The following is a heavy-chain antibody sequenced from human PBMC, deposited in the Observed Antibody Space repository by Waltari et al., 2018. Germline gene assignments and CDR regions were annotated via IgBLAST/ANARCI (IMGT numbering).Heavy chain of an antibody. Sequence: VQLVESGGGLVQPGGSLRLSCAVSGFTFSISGMTWVRQTPLKGLEWVAFISSSSFDTYYADSVKGRFTISRDNAKNSLYLQMTSLRAEDTAIYYCARAYYDEGGYYFDYWGQGTLVTVSS. J-gene: IGHJ4*02. CDR3: ARAYYDEGGYYFDY. CDR1: GFTFSISG. D-gene: IGHD3-22*01. V-gene: IGHV3-21*01. CDR2: ISSSSFDT.